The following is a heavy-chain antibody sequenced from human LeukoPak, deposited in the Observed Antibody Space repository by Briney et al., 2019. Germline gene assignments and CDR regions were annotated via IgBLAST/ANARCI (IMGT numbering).Heavy chain of an antibody. CDR1: GFTFSSYG. CDR2: IWYDGSNK. Sequence: GRSLRLSCAASGFTFSSYGMHWVRQAPGKGLEWVAVIWYDGSNKYYADSVKGRFTISRDNSKNTLYLQMNSLRAEDTAVYYCARDGYSSSRLDCWGQGTLVTVSS. D-gene: IGHD6-13*01. J-gene: IGHJ4*02. CDR3: ARDGYSSSRLDC. V-gene: IGHV3-33*01.